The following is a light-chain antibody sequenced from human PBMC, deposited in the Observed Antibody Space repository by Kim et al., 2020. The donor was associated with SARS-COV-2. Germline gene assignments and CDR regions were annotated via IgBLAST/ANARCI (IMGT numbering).Light chain of an antibody. CDR3: QSYDSNIQGV. V-gene: IGLV6-57*01. J-gene: IGLJ3*02. CDR2: EDD. Sequence: KSVTVSCTRRSGSITSNYVRWNQKRPSSSPTTLNFEDDQRPSGVPDRFSASIDSSYNAASLTISELKTEDDGDYYCQSYDSNIQGVFGGGTKLTVL. CDR1: SGSITSNY.